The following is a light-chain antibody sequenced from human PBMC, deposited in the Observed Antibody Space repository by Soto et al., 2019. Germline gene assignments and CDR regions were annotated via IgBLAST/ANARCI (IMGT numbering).Light chain of an antibody. Sequence: EIVLTQSPATLSLSPGERATLSCRASQNVSNYLGWYQQKPGQAPRLLIYDASNRATGIPARFSGSGSGTDFTLTISSLEPDDFPVYYCQQRRNWYTFGQGTKLEIK. V-gene: IGKV3-11*01. J-gene: IGKJ2*01. CDR1: QNVSNY. CDR3: QQRRNWYT. CDR2: DAS.